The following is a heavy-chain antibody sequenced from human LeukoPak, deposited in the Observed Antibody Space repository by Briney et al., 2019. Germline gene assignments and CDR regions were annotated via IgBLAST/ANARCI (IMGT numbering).Heavy chain of an antibody. V-gene: IGHV1-24*01. Sequence: ASVKVSCKVSGYTRTELSMHWVRQAPGKGLEWMGGFDPEDGETIYAQKFQGRVTMTEDTSTDTAYMELSSLRSEDTAVYYCATDRGPYSGSYYGMDVWGQGTTVTVSS. CDR2: FDPEDGET. CDR3: ATDRGPYSGSYYGMDV. D-gene: IGHD1-26*01. CDR1: GYTRTELS. J-gene: IGHJ6*02.